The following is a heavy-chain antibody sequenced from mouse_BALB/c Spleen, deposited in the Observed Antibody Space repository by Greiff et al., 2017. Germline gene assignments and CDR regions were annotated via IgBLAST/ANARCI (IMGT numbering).Heavy chain of an antibody. CDR3: SSHPTYYSIHWAMDY. V-gene: IGHV5-12-1*01. CDR2: ISSGGGST. J-gene: IGHJ4*01. CDR1: GFAFSSYD. D-gene: IGHD2-5*01. Sequence: EVKLVESGGGLVKPGGSLKLSCAASGFAFSSYDMSWVRQTPEKRLAWVAYISSGGGSTYYPDTVKGRFTISRDNAKNTLYLQMSSLKSEDTAMYYCSSHPTYYSIHWAMDYWGQGTSVTVSS.